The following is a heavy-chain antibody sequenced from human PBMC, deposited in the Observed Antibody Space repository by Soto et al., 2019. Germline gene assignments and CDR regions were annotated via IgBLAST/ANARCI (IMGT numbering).Heavy chain of an antibody. CDR3: APLYWAASGTRYALDH. V-gene: IGHV2-5*02. J-gene: IGHJ4*02. D-gene: IGHD6-13*01. CDR1: GFSFSTSAVG. CDR2: IYWDDDK. Sequence: QITLTESGPTLVKPTQTLTLTCTFSGFSFSTSAVGVGWNRQPPGKALEWLALIYWDDDKRYSPFLKSRLTITKGTSTNQVVLTMTNMAPWDTGTYWLAPLYWAASGTRYALDHGGQGTLVTVSS.